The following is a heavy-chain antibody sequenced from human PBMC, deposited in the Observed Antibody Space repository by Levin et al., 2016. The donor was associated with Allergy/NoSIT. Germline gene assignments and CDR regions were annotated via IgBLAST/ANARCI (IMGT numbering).Heavy chain of an antibody. D-gene: IGHD4-17*01. CDR3: ARVIGLRGRLDY. V-gene: IGHV4-59*13. Sequence: SETLSLTCTVSGGSISSYYWSWIRQPPGKGLEWIGYIYYSGSTNYNPSLKSRVTISVDTSKNQFSLKLSSVTAADTAVYYCARVIGLRGRLDYWGQGTLVTVSS. CDR2: IYYSGST. J-gene: IGHJ4*02. CDR1: GGSISSYY.